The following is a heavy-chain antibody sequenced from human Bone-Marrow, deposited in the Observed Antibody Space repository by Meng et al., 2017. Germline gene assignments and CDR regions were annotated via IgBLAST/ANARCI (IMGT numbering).Heavy chain of an antibody. J-gene: IGHJ6*02. CDR1: GFTFSSYS. CDR2: ISSSSSYN. V-gene: IGHV3-21*01. Sequence: GGPLRLSCAASGFTFSSYSMNWVRQAPGKGLEWVSSISSSSSYNYYADSVKGRLTISRNNAKNSLYLQMNSLRAEDTAVYYGARNSGGSCYYPCPYYYYGMDVWGQGTTVTVSS. D-gene: IGHD2-15*01. CDR3: ARNSGGSCYYPCPYYYYGMDV.